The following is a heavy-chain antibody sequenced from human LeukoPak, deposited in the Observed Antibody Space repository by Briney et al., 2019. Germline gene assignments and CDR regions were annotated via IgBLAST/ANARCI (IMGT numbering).Heavy chain of an antibody. CDR2: INPNSGGT. J-gene: IGHJ4*02. V-gene: IGHV1-2*02. CDR1: GYTFTGYY. D-gene: IGHD2-2*01. Sequence: ASVKVSYKASGYTFTGYYMHWVRQAPGQGLEWMGWINPNSGGTNSAQKFQGRVTMTRNTSISTAYMELSSLRSEDTAVYYCARSIWGSSTSCNWGQGTLVTVSS. CDR3: ARSIWGSSTSCN.